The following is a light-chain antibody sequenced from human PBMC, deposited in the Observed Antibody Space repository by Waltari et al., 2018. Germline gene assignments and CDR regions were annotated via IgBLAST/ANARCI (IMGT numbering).Light chain of an antibody. CDR2: GAS. Sequence: EIVMTQSPATLSVSPGERATVSCRASQDFNSNLAWYQQKHGQAPRLLIYGASTRATGTPARFSRSASGTEFTLTISSLQSEDFAIYYCQQYDKWPYTFGQGTKLEIK. J-gene: IGKJ2*01. V-gene: IGKV3-15*01. CDR3: QQYDKWPYT. CDR1: QDFNSN.